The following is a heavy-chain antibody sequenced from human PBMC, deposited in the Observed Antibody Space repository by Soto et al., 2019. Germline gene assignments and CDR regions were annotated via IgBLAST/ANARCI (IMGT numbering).Heavy chain of an antibody. CDR2: IYYTGTT. Sequence: SETLCLTCCVSGRHISGYDWGWFRLPPGQGLQWVGYIYYTGTTSYNPSLKGRVTVSLDTSKKQFSLKLRSVTAADTAVYFCARLGGYYQAFDQWGQGALVSAPQ. D-gene: IGHD3-22*01. V-gene: IGHV4-59*08. CDR3: ARLGGYYQAFDQ. J-gene: IGHJ4*01. CDR1: GRHISGYD.